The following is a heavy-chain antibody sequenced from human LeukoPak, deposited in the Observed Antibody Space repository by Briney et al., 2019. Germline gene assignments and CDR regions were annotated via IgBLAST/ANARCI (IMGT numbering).Heavy chain of an antibody. D-gene: IGHD2-21*01. Sequence: PGGSLSLSCAASGFTFSSYAMSWVRQAPGKGLEWVSSITSSGGSTYYADSVKGRFTISRDNSKNTLYLQMNSLRAEDTAVYYCAKVRSESIVSVDYFDYWGQGTLVTVSS. CDR1: GFTFSSYA. J-gene: IGHJ4*02. CDR2: ITSSGGST. V-gene: IGHV3-23*01. CDR3: AKVRSESIVSVDYFDY.